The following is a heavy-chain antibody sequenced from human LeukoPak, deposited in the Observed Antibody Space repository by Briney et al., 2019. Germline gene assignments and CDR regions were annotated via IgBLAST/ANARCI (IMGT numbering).Heavy chain of an antibody. CDR1: GYTFTSYY. D-gene: IGHD3-16*02. Sequence: ASVKVSCKASGYTFTSYYMHWVRQAPGQGLEWMGIINPSGGSTSYAQKFQGRVTMTRDTSTSTVYMELSSLRSEDTAVYYCARGDMITFGGVIVISGIDYWGQGTLVTVSS. CDR3: ARGDMITFGGVIVISGIDY. J-gene: IGHJ4*02. V-gene: IGHV1-46*01. CDR2: INPSGGST.